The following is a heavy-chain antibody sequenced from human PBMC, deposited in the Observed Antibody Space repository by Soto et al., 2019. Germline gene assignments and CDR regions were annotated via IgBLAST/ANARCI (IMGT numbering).Heavy chain of an antibody. CDR1: GFTFSSYA. J-gene: IGHJ6*03. Sequence: EVQLLESGGGLVQPGGSLRLSCAASGFTFSSYAMNWVRQAPGKGLEWVSSIISGGGNTNSADSVKGRFTISRDNSKNTLYLQMNSLRAEDTAVYYCAKTVGPHYHYSYMDVWGKGTTVTVSS. CDR3: AKTVGPHYHYSYMDV. V-gene: IGHV3-23*01. D-gene: IGHD3-10*01. CDR2: IISGGGNT.